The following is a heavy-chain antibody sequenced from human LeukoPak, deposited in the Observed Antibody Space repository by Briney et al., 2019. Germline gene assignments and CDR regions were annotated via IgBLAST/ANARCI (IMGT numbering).Heavy chain of an antibody. D-gene: IGHD5-12*01. CDR3: AKDPYRASSGLVDY. V-gene: IGHV3-23*01. CDR1: GFTFSNYA. Sequence: GGPLRLSCATSGFTFSNYAVSWVRQPPGKGLEWVSSISGSGGTTYYADSVKGRFTISRDNSKNTLYLQMNSLRAEDTAVYYCAKDPYRASSGLVDYWGQGTLVTVSS. J-gene: IGHJ4*02. CDR2: ISGSGGTT.